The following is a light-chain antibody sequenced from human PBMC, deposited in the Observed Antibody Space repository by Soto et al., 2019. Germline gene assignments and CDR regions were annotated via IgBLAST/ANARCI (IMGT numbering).Light chain of an antibody. CDR3: SSYAGSNNVV. CDR2: EVS. Sequence: QSALTQPPSASGSPGQSVTISCTGTSSDVGGYNYVSWYQQHPGKAPKLMNYEVSKRPSGVPDRFSGSKSGNTASLTVSGLQAEDEADYYCSSYAGSNNVVFGGGTQLTVL. V-gene: IGLV2-8*01. J-gene: IGLJ2*01. CDR1: SSDVGGYNY.